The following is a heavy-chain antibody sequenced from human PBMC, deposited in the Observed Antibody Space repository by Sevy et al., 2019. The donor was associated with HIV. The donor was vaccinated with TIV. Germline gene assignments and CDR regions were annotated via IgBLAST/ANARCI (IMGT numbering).Heavy chain of an antibody. CDR2: IRGKAHGGTT. D-gene: IGHD3-9*01. Sequence: GGSLRLSCTASGFTFADYGMGWFRQAPGKGLEWVGFIRGKAHGGTTEYAASVKGRFTISRDDSKSIAYLQMKSLKNEDTAVYFCSRNGEDYYDILTGQFHFDYWGQGALVTVSS. CDR3: SRNGEDYYDILTGQFHFDY. J-gene: IGHJ4*02. CDR1: GFTFADYG. V-gene: IGHV3-49*03.